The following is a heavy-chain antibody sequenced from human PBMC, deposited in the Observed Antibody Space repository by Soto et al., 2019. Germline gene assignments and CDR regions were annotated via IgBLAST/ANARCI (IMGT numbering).Heavy chain of an antibody. D-gene: IGHD3-22*01. CDR3: AKETADYYYDSSGYSWFDT. V-gene: IGHV3-30*18. Sequence: GGSLRLSCAASGFTFSSYGMHWVRQAPGKGLEWVAVISYDGSNKYYADSVKGRFTISRDNSKNTLYLQMNSLRAEDTAVYYCAKETADYYYDSSGYSWFDTWGQGT. J-gene: IGHJ5*02. CDR1: GFTFSSYG. CDR2: ISYDGSNK.